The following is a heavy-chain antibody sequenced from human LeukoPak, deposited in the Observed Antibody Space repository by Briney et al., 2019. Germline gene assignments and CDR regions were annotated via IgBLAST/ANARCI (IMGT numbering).Heavy chain of an antibody. V-gene: IGHV1-2*02. CDR2: INPNSGGT. J-gene: IGHJ5*02. CDR3: ARGYGNYIRNWFDP. CDR1: GYTFTGYY. Sequence: ASVKVSRKASGYTFTGYYMHWVRQAPGQGLEWMGWINPNSGGTNYAQKFQGRVTMTRDTSISTAYMELSRLRSDDTAVYYCARGYGNYIRNWFDPRGQGTLVTVSS. D-gene: IGHD4-11*01.